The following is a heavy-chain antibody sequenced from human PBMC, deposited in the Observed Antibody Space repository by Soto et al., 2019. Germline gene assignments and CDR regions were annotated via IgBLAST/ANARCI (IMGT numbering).Heavy chain of an antibody. Sequence: QVHLVQSGAEVKKPGASVKVSCKGSGYTFTTYGITWVRQAPGQGIEWMGWISADNGNTNYAQKLQGRVTVTRDTSTSTAYMELRSLRSDDTAVYYCARGRYGDYWGQGALVTVSS. J-gene: IGHJ4*02. CDR3: ARGRYGDY. V-gene: IGHV1-18*01. D-gene: IGHD1-1*01. CDR1: GYTFTTYG. CDR2: ISADNGNT.